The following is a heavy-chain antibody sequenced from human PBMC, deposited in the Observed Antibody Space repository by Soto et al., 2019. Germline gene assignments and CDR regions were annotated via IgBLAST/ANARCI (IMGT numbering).Heavy chain of an antibody. V-gene: IGHV3-74*01. CDR2: INSDGSST. Sequence: GGSLRLSCAASGFTFSSYWMHWVRQAPGKGLVWDSRINSDGSSTNYADSVRGRFTISRDNAKNTLYLQMNSLRADDTAVYYCARVPYCSGGSCYSWFDPWGQGTLVTVSS. CDR3: ARVPYCSGGSCYSWFDP. D-gene: IGHD2-15*01. CDR1: GFTFSSYW. J-gene: IGHJ5*02.